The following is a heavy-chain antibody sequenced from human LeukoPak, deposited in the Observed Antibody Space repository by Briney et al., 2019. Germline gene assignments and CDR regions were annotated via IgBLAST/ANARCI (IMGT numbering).Heavy chain of an antibody. Sequence: SETLSLTCAVSGGSISSGGYSWSWIRQPPGKGLEWIGYIYHSGSTYYNPSLKSRVTISVDRSKNQFSLKLSSVTAADTAVYYCARGIPGDSSGYHIRPQEYYFDYWGQGTLVTVSS. J-gene: IGHJ4*02. CDR2: IYHSGST. D-gene: IGHD3-22*01. V-gene: IGHV4-30-2*01. CDR3: ARGIPGDSSGYHIRPQEYYFDY. CDR1: GGSISSGGYS.